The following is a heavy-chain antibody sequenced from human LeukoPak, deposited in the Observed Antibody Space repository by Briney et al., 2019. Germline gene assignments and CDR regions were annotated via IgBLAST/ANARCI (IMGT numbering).Heavy chain of an antibody. D-gene: IGHD3-22*01. CDR2: ISGSGGST. Sequence: GGSLRLSCAASGFTFSSYVMSWVRQAPGKGLEWVSAISGSGGSTYYADSVKGRFTISRDNSKNTLYLQMNSLRAEDTAVYYCAKGDGDTMIVVVTDVFDYWGQGTLVTVSS. J-gene: IGHJ4*02. CDR1: GFTFSSYV. V-gene: IGHV3-23*01. CDR3: AKGDGDTMIVVVTDVFDY.